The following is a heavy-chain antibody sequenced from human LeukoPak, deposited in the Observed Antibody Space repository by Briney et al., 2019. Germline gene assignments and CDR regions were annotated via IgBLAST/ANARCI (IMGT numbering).Heavy chain of an antibody. CDR2: ISSSGGST. J-gene: IGHJ4*02. D-gene: IGHD3-10*01. CDR1: GFTFSNYA. CDR3: AKDPDYYGSGSYYFDY. V-gene: IGHV3-23*01. Sequence: GGSLRLSCAASGFTFSNYAMSWVRQAPGKGLEWVSAISSSGGSTYYADSVKGRFTISRDNSKNTLYLQMNSLRAEDTAVYYCAKDPDYYGSGSYYFDYWGQGTLVTVSS.